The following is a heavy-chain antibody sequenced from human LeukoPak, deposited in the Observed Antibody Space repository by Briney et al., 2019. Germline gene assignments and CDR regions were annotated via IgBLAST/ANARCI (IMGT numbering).Heavy chain of an antibody. V-gene: IGHV1-69*06. Sequence: VASVKVSCKASGGTFSSYAISWVRQAPGQGLEWMGGIIPIFGTANYAQKFQGRVTITADKSTSTAYMELSSLRSEDTAVYYCAVEDSSSWYESVLLDYWGQGTLVTVSS. D-gene: IGHD6-13*01. CDR2: IIPIFGTA. CDR1: GGTFSSYA. J-gene: IGHJ4*02. CDR3: AVEDSSSWYESVLLDY.